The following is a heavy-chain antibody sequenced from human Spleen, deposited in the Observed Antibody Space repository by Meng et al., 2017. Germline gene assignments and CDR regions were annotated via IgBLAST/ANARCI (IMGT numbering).Heavy chain of an antibody. CDR2: ICGDST. CDR3: ARVVYYYDSSGYQAYFDY. Sequence: GESLKISCAASGFTVTSNEMSWVRQAPGKGLEWVSSICGDSTYYADSGKGRVTVSRDNSKNTLLLQMNSLRAEDTAVYYCARVVYYYDSSGYQAYFDYWGQGTLVTVSS. J-gene: IGHJ4*02. V-gene: IGHV3-38-3*01. D-gene: IGHD3-22*01. CDR1: GFTVTSNE.